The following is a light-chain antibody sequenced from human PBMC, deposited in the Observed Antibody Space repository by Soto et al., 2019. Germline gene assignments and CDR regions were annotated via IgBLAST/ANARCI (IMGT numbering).Light chain of an antibody. CDR3: QQYNSFWT. Sequence: DIQMTQSPSTLSASVGDRVTITCRASQSISTWLAWYQQKPGKAPKLLIYDAFYLERGVPSRFSGSGSGTEFTLTISSLQPDDLATYYCQQYNSFWTFGQGTKVEL. V-gene: IGKV1-5*01. CDR1: QSISTW. J-gene: IGKJ1*01. CDR2: DAF.